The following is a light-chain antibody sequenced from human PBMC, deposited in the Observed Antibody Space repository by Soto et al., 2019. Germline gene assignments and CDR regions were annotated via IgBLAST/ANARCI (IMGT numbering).Light chain of an antibody. CDR3: MQRIEFPLT. V-gene: IGKV2-40*01. CDR2: TVS. CDR1: QTVLYSSNNKNY. Sequence: DIVMTQSPDSLALSLGERATISCKSSQTVLYSSNNKNYLAWYLQKPGQSPQLLIYTVSYRASGVPDRFSGSGSGTDFTLKISRVEAEDVGVYYCMQRIEFPLTFGGGTKVDIK. J-gene: IGKJ4*01.